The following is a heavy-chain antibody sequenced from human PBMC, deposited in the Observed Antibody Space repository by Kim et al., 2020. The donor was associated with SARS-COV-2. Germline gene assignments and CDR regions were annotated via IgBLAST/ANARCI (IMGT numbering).Heavy chain of an antibody. CDR1: GGSFSGYY. CDR3: ARGEYSYGNNYYYYGMDV. V-gene: IGHV4-34*01. D-gene: IGHD5-18*01. Sequence: SETLSLTCAVYGGSFSGYYWSWIRQPPGKGLEWIGEINHSGSTNYNPSLKSRVTISVDTSKNQFSLKLSSVTAADTAVYYCARGEYSYGNNYYYYGMDV. CDR2: INHSGST. J-gene: IGHJ6*01.